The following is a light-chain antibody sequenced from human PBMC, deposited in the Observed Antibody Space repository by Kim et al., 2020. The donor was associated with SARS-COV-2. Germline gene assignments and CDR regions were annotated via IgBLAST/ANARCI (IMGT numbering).Light chain of an antibody. Sequence: SYELTQPPSVSVAPGKTARMTCGGNNIGSKSVHWYQQKPGQAPVLVIYHDSDRPSGIPERFSGSNSGNTATLTISRVEAGDEADYYCQVWASSSDHVVFGGGTQLTVL. CDR2: HDS. V-gene: IGLV3-21*04. CDR1: NIGSKS. J-gene: IGLJ2*01. CDR3: QVWASSSDHVV.